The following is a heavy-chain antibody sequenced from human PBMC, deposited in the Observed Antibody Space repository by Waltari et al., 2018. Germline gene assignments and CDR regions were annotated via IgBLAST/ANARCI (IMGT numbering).Heavy chain of an antibody. Sequence: QVQLQQWGAGLLKPSETLSLTCAVYGGSFSGYYWSWIRQPPGKGLEWIGEINHSGSTNYNPSLKSRVTISVDTSKNTLYLQMNSLRAEDTAVYYCARFHSSGWYYFDYWGQGTLVTVSS. CDR1: GGSFSGYY. CDR3: ARFHSSGWYYFDY. V-gene: IGHV4-34*01. D-gene: IGHD6-19*01. CDR2: INHSGST. J-gene: IGHJ4*02.